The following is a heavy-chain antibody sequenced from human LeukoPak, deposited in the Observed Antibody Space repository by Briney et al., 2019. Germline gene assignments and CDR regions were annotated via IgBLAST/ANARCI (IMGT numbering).Heavy chain of an antibody. CDR1: GYTFTGYY. J-gene: IGHJ4*02. D-gene: IGHD6-6*01. CDR2: INPNSGGT. CDR3: ARDSSIATRAWSH. Sequence: GASVKVSCKASGYTFTGYYMDWVRQAPGQGLEWMGWINPNSGGTNYAQKFQGRVTMTRDTSISTAYMELSRLRSDDTAVYYCARDSSIATRAWSHWGQGTLVTVSS. V-gene: IGHV1-2*02.